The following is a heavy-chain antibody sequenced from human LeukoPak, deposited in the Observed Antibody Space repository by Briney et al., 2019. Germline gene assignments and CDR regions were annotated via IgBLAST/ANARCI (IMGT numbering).Heavy chain of an antibody. D-gene: IGHD5-18*01. V-gene: IGHV5-51*01. J-gene: IGHJ5*02. CDR3: ARLGSYASLRSNWFDP. CDR2: IYPDDSDT. CDR1: GYIFTNYW. Sequence: GESLKISCKGSGYIFTNYWIGWVRQMPGKGLEWMGLIYPDDSDTRYSPSFQGQVTISADKSISTAYLQWSSLKAPDTAMYYCARLGSYASLRSNWFDPWGQGTLVIVSS.